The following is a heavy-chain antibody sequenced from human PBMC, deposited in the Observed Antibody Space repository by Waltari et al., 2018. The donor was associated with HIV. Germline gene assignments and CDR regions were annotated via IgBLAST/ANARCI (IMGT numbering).Heavy chain of an antibody. CDR3: ARAGSVFGTSPYGMDV. D-gene: IGHD2-2*01. CDR2: IYYSGST. CDR1: GGSISSGDYY. Sequence: QVQLQESGPGLVKPSQTLSLTCTVSGGSISSGDYYWSWIRQPPGKGLEWIGYIYYSGSTYYNPSLKRRVTIAVDTSKNQFSLKLSSVSAADTAVYDCARAGSVFGTSPYGMDVWGQGTTVTVSS. J-gene: IGHJ6*02. V-gene: IGHV4-30-4*01.